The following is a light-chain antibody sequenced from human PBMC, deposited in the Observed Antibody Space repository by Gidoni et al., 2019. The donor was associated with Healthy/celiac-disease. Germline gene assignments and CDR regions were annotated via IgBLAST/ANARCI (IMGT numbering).Light chain of an antibody. CDR1: QSVSSSY. Sequence: IVLTQSPVTLSLSPVERATLSCRARQSVSSSYLAWYQQKPGQAPRLLIYGASSRATGIPDRFSGSGSGTDFTLTISRLEPEDFAVYYCQQYGSSPGVTFGQGTRLEIK. CDR2: GAS. V-gene: IGKV3-20*01. J-gene: IGKJ5*01. CDR3: QQYGSSPGVT.